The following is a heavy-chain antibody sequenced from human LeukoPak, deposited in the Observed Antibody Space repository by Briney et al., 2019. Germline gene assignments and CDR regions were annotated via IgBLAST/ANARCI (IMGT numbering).Heavy chain of an antibody. CDR1: GFTFSSYG. Sequence: PGRSLRLSCAASGFTFSSYGMHWVRQAPGKGLEWVAVIWYDGSNKYYADSVKGRFTISRDNSKNTLDLQMNSLRAEDTAVYYCARGAFPTYYYGSSGYGYFQHWGQGTLVTVSS. D-gene: IGHD3-22*01. V-gene: IGHV3-33*01. CDR2: IWYDGSNK. J-gene: IGHJ1*01. CDR3: ARGAFPTYYYGSSGYGYFQH.